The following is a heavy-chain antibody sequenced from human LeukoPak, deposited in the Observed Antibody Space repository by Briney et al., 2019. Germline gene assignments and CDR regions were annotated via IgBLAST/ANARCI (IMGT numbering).Heavy chain of an antibody. D-gene: IGHD5-12*01. CDR1: GFTFSTSS. V-gene: IGHV3-21*04. CDR2: ISSTSSHI. CDR3: AKDRVGYEGPFDY. J-gene: IGHJ4*02. Sequence: GGSLRLSCAASGFTFSTSSMNWVRQAPGKGLEWVSYISSTSSHIYYADSVEGRFTISRDNAKNSLYLQMNSLRAEDTAVYYCAKDRVGYEGPFDYWGQGTLVTVSS.